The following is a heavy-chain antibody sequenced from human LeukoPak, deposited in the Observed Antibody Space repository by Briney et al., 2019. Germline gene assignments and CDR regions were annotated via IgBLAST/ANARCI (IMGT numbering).Heavy chain of an antibody. Sequence: SETLSLTCTVSGGSISSYYWSWIRQPAGKGLAWIGYISDTGSTNYNPSLKSRVTISLDTSKKQFSLKLDSVTPADTAVYYCARVYYDTWNGYYYFDYWGQGTLVTVYS. D-gene: IGHD3-3*01. V-gene: IGHV4-59*01. CDR1: GGSISSYY. CDR3: ARVYYDTWNGYYYFDY. J-gene: IGHJ4*02. CDR2: ISDTGST.